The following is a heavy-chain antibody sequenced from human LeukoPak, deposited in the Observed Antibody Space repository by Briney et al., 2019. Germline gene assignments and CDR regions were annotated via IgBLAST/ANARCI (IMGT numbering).Heavy chain of an antibody. CDR1: GFSLSTSGVG. CDR3: AHSLRWSDKFDY. D-gene: IGHD3-3*01. Sequence: SGPTLVNPTQTLALTCTFSGFSLSTSGVGVGRIRQPPGKALEWLALIYWNDDKRYSPSLKRRLTITKDTSKNQVVLTMTNMDPVDTATYYCAHSLRWSDKFDYWGQGTLVTVSS. CDR2: IYWNDDK. J-gene: IGHJ4*02. V-gene: IGHV2-5*01.